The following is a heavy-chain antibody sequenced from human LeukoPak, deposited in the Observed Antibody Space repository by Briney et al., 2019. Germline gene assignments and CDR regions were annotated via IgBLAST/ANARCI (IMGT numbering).Heavy chain of an antibody. CDR2: ISYDGSNK. J-gene: IGHJ4*02. D-gene: IGHD1-26*01. CDR1: GFTFSSYG. Sequence: PGGSLRLSCAASGFTFSSYGMHWVRQAPGKGLEWVAFISYDGSNKYYEESVKGRFTISRDNSKNTLYVQMNSLRTEDTAVYYCAKDGGGTDFDYWGQGTLVTVSS. V-gene: IGHV3-30*18. CDR3: AKDGGGTDFDY.